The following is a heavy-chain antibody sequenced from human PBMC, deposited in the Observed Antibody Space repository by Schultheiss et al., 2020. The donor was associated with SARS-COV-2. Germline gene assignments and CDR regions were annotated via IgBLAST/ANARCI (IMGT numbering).Heavy chain of an antibody. D-gene: IGHD2-21*02. CDR1: GFTVSSNY. V-gene: IGHV3-21*01. CDR3: ARDSLLYCGGDCYSLPDY. J-gene: IGHJ4*02. CDR2: ISGSASFI. Sequence: GGSLRLSCAASGFTVSSNYMSWVRQAPGKGLEWVSSISGSASFIYYADSVKGRFTISRDNAKNSLYLQMNSLRAEDTAVYYCARDSLLYCGGDCYSLPDYWGQGTLVTVSS.